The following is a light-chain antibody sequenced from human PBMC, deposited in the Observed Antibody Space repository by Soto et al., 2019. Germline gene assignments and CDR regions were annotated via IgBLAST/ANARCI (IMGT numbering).Light chain of an antibody. V-gene: IGKV1-39*01. J-gene: IGKJ1*01. CDR3: QQTSGTPPT. CDR2: AVS. Sequence: DIQMTQSPSSLSASVGDRVSITCRTSDFIGSDLNWYQQKPGSAPKLLIYAVSRLQTGVPSRFIGDKSGADVTLTITSLEPEDFATYFCQQTSGTPPTFGQGTKVEIK. CDR1: DFIGSD.